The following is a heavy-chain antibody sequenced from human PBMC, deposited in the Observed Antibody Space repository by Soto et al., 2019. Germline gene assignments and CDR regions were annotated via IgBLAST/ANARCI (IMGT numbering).Heavy chain of an antibody. CDR2: ISGSGGST. V-gene: IGHV3-23*01. CDR1: GYNCINHA. CDR3: APIQTGYYYMDV. J-gene: IGHJ6*03. Sequence: GVSQRLPSAASGYNCINHAMSWVRQAPGKGLEWVSAISGSGGSTYYADSVKGRFTISRDNSKNTLYLQMNSLRAEDTAVSYCAPIQTGYYYMDVWGKGTTVTVSS. D-gene: IGHD3-9*01.